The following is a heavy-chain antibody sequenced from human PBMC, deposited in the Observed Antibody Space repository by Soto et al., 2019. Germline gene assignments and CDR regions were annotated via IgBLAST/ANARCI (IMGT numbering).Heavy chain of an antibody. CDR1: GGTFSSYA. CDR2: IIPIFGTA. Sequence: GASVKVSCKASGGTFSSYAISWVRQAPGQGLEWMGGIIPIFGTANYAQKFQGRVTITADESTSTAYMELSSLRSEDTAVYYCATPGMVATLAFDYWGQGTLVTVSS. CDR3: ATPGMVATLAFDY. V-gene: IGHV1-69*13. D-gene: IGHD5-12*01. J-gene: IGHJ4*02.